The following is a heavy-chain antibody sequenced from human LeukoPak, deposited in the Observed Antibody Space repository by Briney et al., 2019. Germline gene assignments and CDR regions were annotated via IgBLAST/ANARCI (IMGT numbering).Heavy chain of an antibody. Sequence: GGSLRRSCAASGFTFSSYYMHWVRQAPGKCLEWVAVVHNDGDTKYFGDSVKGRFTISRDNSKNTLYLQINSLRAEDTAVYYCATGTGYYYDRWGQGTLVTVAS. CDR1: GFTFSSYY. CDR3: ATGTGYYYDR. V-gene: IGHV3-30*02. D-gene: IGHD3-9*01. CDR2: VHNDGDTK. J-gene: IGHJ4*02.